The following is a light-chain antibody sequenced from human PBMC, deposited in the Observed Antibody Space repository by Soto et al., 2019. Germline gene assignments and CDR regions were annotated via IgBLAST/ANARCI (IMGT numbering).Light chain of an antibody. CDR1: SSGIRDYNY. V-gene: IGLV2-14*01. J-gene: IGLJ1*01. CDR3: SSKSPDF. Sequence: QSVLTQPASVSGSPGQSITISCTGTSSGIRDYNYVSWYQQLPGNAPKLIMYEVSNRPSGISNRFSGSKSGSTASLTISGLQAEDEADYYCSSKSPDFFGTGTKVTVL. CDR2: EVS.